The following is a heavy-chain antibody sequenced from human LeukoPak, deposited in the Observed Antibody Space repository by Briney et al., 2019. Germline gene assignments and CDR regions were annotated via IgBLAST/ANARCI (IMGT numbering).Heavy chain of an antibody. CDR1: GGTFSSYA. CDR3: ASSIMISDFGFLIAAFDY. D-gene: IGHD3-16*01. CDR2: IIPILGTA. V-gene: IGHV1-69*13. J-gene: IGHJ4*02. Sequence: SVKVSCKASGGTFSSYAISWVRQAPGQGLEWMGGIIPILGTANYAQKFQGRVTITADESTSTAYMELSSLRSEDTAVYYCASSIMISDFGFLIAAFDYWGQGTLVTVSS.